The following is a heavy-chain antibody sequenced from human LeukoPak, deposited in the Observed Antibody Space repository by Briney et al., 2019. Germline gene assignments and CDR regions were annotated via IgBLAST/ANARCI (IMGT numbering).Heavy chain of an antibody. CDR3: ARDLWNSSKGKYNWFDP. Sequence: GASVKVSCKASGGTFSSYTVSWVRQAPGQGLEWMGRIIPILGIANYAQKFQGRVTITADKSTSTAYMELSSLRSEDTAVYYCARDLWNSSKGKYNWFDPWGQGTLVTVSS. V-gene: IGHV1-69*04. CDR2: IIPILGIA. D-gene: IGHD6-13*01. CDR1: GGTFSSYT. J-gene: IGHJ5*02.